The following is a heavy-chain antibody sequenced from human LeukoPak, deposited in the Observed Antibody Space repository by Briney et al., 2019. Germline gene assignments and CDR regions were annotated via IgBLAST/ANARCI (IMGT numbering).Heavy chain of an antibody. D-gene: IGHD3-16*01. V-gene: IGHV1-2*02. CDR3: AKLGGGINWFDP. CDR2: INPNSGDR. CDR1: GYTFTGYY. Sequence: GSSVTVSCKASGYTFTGYYIHWVRQAPGQGLEWIGWINPNSGDRNYAQKFQGRVTMTRDTSINTASMKLSSVSSDDTAVYYCAKLGGGINWFDPWGQGTLVIVSS. J-gene: IGHJ5*02.